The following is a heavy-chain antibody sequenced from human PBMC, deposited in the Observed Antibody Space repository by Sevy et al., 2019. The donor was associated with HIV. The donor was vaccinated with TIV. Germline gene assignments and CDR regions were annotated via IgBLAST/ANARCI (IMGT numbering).Heavy chain of an antibody. Sequence: ASVKVSCKASGGTFNNYAFSWVRQAPGQGLEWVGGIIPNLGTINYAQKFQGRVTITADGSADTVYMKLSSLRSEDTAVYFCAKDLMEGTDGFDNWGQGTLVTVSS. CDR3: AKDLMEGTDGFDN. CDR2: IIPNLGTI. V-gene: IGHV1-69*13. CDR1: GGTFNNYA. D-gene: IGHD1-1*01. J-gene: IGHJ4*02.